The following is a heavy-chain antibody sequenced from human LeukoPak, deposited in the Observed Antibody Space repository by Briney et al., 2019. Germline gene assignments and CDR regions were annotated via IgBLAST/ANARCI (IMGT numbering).Heavy chain of an antibody. V-gene: IGHV1-18*01. CDR1: GYTFTSYG. CDR2: ISAYNGDT. Sequence: ASVKVSCKASGYTFTSYGISWVRQAPGQGLEWMGWISAYNGDTKYALKFQGRVTITADKSTSTAYMELSSLRSEDTAVYYCARSLLAYCGGDCYSFGAFDIWGQGTMVTVSS. D-gene: IGHD2-21*02. CDR3: ARSLLAYCGGDCYSFGAFDI. J-gene: IGHJ3*02.